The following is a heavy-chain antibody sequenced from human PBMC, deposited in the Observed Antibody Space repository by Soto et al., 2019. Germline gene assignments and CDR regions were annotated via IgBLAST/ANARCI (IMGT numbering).Heavy chain of an antibody. D-gene: IGHD3-10*01. Sequence: SETLSLTCTVSGGSISSGGYYWSWIRQHPGKGLEWIGYIYYSGSTYYNPSLKSRVTISVDTSKNQFSLKLSSVTAADTAVYYCARARINMVRGVISAKKYYYYGMDVWGQGTTVTVSS. CDR2: IYYSGST. J-gene: IGHJ6*02. CDR3: ARARINMVRGVISAKKYYYYGMDV. CDR1: GGSISSGGYY. V-gene: IGHV4-31*03.